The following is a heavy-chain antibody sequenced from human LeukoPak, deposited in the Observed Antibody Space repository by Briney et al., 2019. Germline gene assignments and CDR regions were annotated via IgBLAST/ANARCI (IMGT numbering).Heavy chain of an antibody. CDR2: YFYTGNT. D-gene: IGHD3-10*01. Sequence: KPSDTLSLICIVSGVLFSSSRCYWAWIRQPPGKGLEWNGSYFYTGNTHSNPSLKSRVTISADTSKNQFSLELKFVTAADTAVYYWARLGASLVWDSGSFPDYWGQGTLVTVSS. CDR3: ARLGASLVWDSGSFPDY. V-gene: IGHV4-39*01. CDR1: GVLFSSSRCY. J-gene: IGHJ4*02.